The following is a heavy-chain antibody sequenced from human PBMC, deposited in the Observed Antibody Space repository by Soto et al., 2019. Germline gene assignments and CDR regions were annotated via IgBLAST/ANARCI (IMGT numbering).Heavy chain of an antibody. CDR2: IYSGGST. D-gene: IGHD3-3*01. V-gene: IGHV3-53*01. Sequence: PGGSLRLSCEVSGFSVTANYMSWVRQAPGKGLEWVSVIYSGGSTYYIDSVKGRFSISRDISKNTLYLQMNSLRAEDTAVYYCARESRFLEWLSLNWFDPWGQGTLVTVSS. CDR1: GFSVTANY. CDR3: ARESRFLEWLSLNWFDP. J-gene: IGHJ5*02.